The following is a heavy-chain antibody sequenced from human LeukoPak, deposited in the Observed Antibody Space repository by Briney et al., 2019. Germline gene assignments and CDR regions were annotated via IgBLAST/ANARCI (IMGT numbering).Heavy chain of an antibody. Sequence: GGSLRLSCAASGFTVSSNEMSWVRQAPGKGLEWVSSISGGSTYYADSVKGRFTISRDNSKNTLVLQLNSLRAEDTAVYYCAKDPTDFDSSGQTYFDYWGQGTLVTVSS. CDR3: AKDPTDFDSSGQTYFDY. V-gene: IGHV3-38-3*01. CDR2: ISGGST. D-gene: IGHD3-22*01. J-gene: IGHJ4*02. CDR1: GFTVSSNE.